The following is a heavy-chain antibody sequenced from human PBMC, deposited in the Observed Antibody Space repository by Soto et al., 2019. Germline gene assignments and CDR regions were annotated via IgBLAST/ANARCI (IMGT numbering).Heavy chain of an antibody. CDR2: ISGSGGST. Sequence: GGSLRLSCAASGFTFSSYAMSWVRQAPGKGLEWVSAISGSGGSTYYADSVKGRFTISRDNSKNTLYLQMNSLRAEDTAVYYCAKPYGDYGGYYYYGMDVWGQGTTVTVSS. J-gene: IGHJ6*02. CDR1: GFTFSSYA. D-gene: IGHD4-17*01. CDR3: AKPYGDYGGYYYYGMDV. V-gene: IGHV3-23*01.